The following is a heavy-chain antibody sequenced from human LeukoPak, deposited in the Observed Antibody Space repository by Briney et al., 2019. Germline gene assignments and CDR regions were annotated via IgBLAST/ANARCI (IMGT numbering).Heavy chain of an antibody. J-gene: IGHJ4*02. Sequence: GGSLRLSCAASGLTFSSYWMSWVRQAPGKGLEWVANIKQDGSEKYYVDSVRGRFTISRDNAKNSLYLQMNSLRAEDTAVYYCARAPRGKQSYFDYWGQGTLVTVSS. CDR2: IKQDGSEK. CDR3: ARAPRGKQSYFDY. CDR1: GLTFSSYW. V-gene: IGHV3-7*01. D-gene: IGHD3-16*01.